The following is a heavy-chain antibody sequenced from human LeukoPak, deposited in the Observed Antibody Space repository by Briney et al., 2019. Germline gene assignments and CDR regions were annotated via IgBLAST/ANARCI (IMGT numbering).Heavy chain of an antibody. CDR1: GFTFSSYA. V-gene: IGHV3-23*01. CDR2: ISGSGGST. J-gene: IGHJ4*02. CDR3: AKRYYDILTGPFGY. D-gene: IGHD3-9*01. Sequence: GGSLRLSCAASGFTFSSYAMSWVRQAPGKGLEWVSAISGSGGSTYYADSVKGRFTIPRDNSKNTLYLQMNSLRAEDTAVYYCAKRYYDILTGPFGYWGQGTLVTVSS.